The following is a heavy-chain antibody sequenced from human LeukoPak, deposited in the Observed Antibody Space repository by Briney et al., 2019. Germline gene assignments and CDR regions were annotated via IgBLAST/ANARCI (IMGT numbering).Heavy chain of an antibody. D-gene: IGHD5-18*01. CDR2: ISAYNGNT. CDR3: ARVVGSYGSYNWFDP. CDR1: GYTFTSYG. V-gene: IGHV1-18*01. Sequence: GASVKVSCTASGYTFTSYGISWVRQAPGQGLEWMGWISAYNGNTNYAQKLQGRVTMTTDTSTSTAYMELRSLRSDDTAVYYCARVVGSYGSYNWFDPWGQGTLVTVSP. J-gene: IGHJ5*02.